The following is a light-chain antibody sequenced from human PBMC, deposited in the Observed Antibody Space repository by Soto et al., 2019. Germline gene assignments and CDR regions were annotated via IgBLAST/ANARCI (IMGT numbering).Light chain of an antibody. V-gene: IGKV3-20*01. Sequence: EIVLRQFPVTLSLSQGERXTLSCRASQSGSCNYLACYPRRPGHPPNLXIFGASNRAHGTPDRFSGSGSGTDFTRTISRLEPEDFAVYYCQQYGSSIKTFGQGTKVDIK. J-gene: IGKJ1*01. CDR1: QSGSCNY. CDR2: GAS. CDR3: QQYGSSIKT.